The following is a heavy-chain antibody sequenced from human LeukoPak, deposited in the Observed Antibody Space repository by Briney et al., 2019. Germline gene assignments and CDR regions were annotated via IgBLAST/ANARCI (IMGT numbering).Heavy chain of an antibody. V-gene: IGHV3-74*01. CDR2: INSDGSST. J-gene: IGHJ4*02. CDR1: GFTFSSYW. CDR3: AREKGGAPPHYFDN. Sequence: PGGSLRLSCAASGFTFSSYWMHWVRQAPGKGLVWVSRINSDGSSTSYADSVKGRFTISRDNSKNTLYLQMNSLRAEDTAVYYWAREKGGAPPHYFDNGGQGPWVTVPS. D-gene: IGHD3-16*01.